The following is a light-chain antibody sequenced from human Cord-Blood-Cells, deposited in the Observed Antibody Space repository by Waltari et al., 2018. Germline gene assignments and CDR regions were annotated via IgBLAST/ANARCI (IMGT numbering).Light chain of an antibody. CDR3: SSYTSSSTLWV. V-gene: IGLV2-14*01. Sequence: QSALPQPASMSGSPGQSLTISCTGTSSDVGGYNYVLWYQQHPGKAPKLMIYDVSNRPSGVSNRFSGSKSGNTASLTISGLQAEDEADYYCSSYTSSSTLWVFGGGTKLTVL. CDR1: SSDVGGYNY. CDR2: DVS. J-gene: IGLJ3*02.